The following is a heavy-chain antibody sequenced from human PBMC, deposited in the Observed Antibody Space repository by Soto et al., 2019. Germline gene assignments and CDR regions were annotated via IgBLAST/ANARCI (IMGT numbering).Heavy chain of an antibody. CDR1: GFIFSNYA. CDR3: ARDRVYYYDNSGYYNFDY. D-gene: IGHD3-22*01. CDR2: VSYDGSNQ. Sequence: QVQLVESGGGVVQPGRSLRVSCAASGFIFSNYAMHWVRRAPGKGLEWVAVVSYDGSNQFYAESVKGRFTISRDSSKTTLYLQMNNLREEDTAVYYCARDRVYYYDNSGYYNFDYWGQGTLVIVSS. J-gene: IGHJ4*02. V-gene: IGHV3-30-3*01.